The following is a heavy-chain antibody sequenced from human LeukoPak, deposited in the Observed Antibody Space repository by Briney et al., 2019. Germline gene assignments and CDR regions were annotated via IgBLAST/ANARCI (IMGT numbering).Heavy chain of an antibody. V-gene: IGHV4-59*08. CDR1: GGSISSYY. CDR2: IYYSGST. J-gene: IGHJ4*02. Sequence: KPSETLSLTCTVSGGSISSYYRSWIRQPPGKGLEWIGYIYYSGSTNYNPSLKSRVTISVDTSKNQFSLKLSSVTAADTAVYYCARLYSGSFTIIDYWGQGTLVTVSS. CDR3: ARLYSGSFTIIDY. D-gene: IGHD1-26*01.